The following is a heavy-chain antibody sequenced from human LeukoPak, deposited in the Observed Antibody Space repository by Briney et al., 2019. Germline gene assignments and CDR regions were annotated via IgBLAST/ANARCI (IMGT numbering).Heavy chain of an antibody. J-gene: IGHJ4*02. Sequence: SETLSLTCTVSGGSISSSSYYWGWIRQPPGKGLEWIGSIYYSGSTYYNPSLKSRVTISVDTSKNQFSLKLSSVTAADTAVYYCARGTNSVLRFLEWLFPFDYWGQGTLVTVSS. CDR2: IYYSGST. CDR1: GGSISSSSYY. D-gene: IGHD3-3*01. CDR3: ARGTNSVLRFLEWLFPFDY. V-gene: IGHV4-39*01.